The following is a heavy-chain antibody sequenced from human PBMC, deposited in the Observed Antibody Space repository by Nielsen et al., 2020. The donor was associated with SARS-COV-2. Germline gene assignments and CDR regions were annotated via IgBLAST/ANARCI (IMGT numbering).Heavy chain of an antibody. Sequence: GGSLRLSCAASGFTFSSYAMSWVRQAPGKGLEWVSAISGSGGSTYYADSVKGRFTISRDNAKNSLYLQMNSLRAEDTAVYYCARRPLRITMIVVVGGNWFDPWGQGTLVTVSS. J-gene: IGHJ5*02. D-gene: IGHD3-22*01. V-gene: IGHV3-23*01. CDR3: ARRPLRITMIVVVGGNWFDP. CDR2: ISGSGGST. CDR1: GFTFSSYA.